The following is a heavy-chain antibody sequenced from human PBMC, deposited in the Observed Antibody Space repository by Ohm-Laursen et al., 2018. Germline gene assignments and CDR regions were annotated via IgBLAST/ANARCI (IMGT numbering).Heavy chain of an antibody. Sequence: SRRLSCAASGFTFSDYYMSWIRQAPGKGLEWVSYISSSGSTIYYADSVKGRFTISRDNAKNSLYLQMNSLRAEDTAVYYCARMKYYDFWSGSKGDYYYGMDVWGQGTTVTVSS. CDR1: GFTFSDYY. D-gene: IGHD3-3*01. V-gene: IGHV3-11*01. CDR3: ARMKYYDFWSGSKGDYYYGMDV. CDR2: ISSSGSTI. J-gene: IGHJ6*02.